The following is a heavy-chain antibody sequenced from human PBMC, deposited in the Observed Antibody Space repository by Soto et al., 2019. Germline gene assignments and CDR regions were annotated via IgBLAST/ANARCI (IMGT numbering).Heavy chain of an antibody. CDR1: GGSFSGYY. CDR2: ITYSGST. J-gene: IGHJ4*02. D-gene: IGHD3-22*01. CDR3: ARDYRPTYYYDSGGYYPPTYFDS. V-gene: IGHV4-34*01. Sequence: SETLSLTCAVYGGSFSGYYWSWIRKPPGKGLEWIGEITYSGSTNYNPSLKSRVTMSVDTSKNLFSLRLSSVTAADTAVYFCARDYRPTYYYDSGGYYPPTYFDSWGREPWSPSP.